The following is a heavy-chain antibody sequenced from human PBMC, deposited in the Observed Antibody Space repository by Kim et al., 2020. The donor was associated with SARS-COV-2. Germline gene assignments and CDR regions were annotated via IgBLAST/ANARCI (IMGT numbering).Heavy chain of an antibody. D-gene: IGHD3-10*01. J-gene: IGHJ4*02. CDR3: ARHFKYRGVIINEAYYFDY. V-gene: IGHV4-39*01. Sequence: SETLSLTCTVSGGSISSSSYYWGWIRQPPGKGLEWIGSIYYSGSTYYNPSLKSRVTISVDTSKNQFSLKLSSVTAADTAVYYCARHFKYRGVIINEAYYFDYWGQGTLVTVSS. CDR2: IYYSGST. CDR1: GGSISSSSYY.